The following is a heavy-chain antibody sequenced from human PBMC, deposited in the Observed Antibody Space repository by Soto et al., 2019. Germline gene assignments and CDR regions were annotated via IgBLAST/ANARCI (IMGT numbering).Heavy chain of an antibody. CDR1: GGSMSNYSYC. CDR2: ICYSGNT. D-gene: IGHD3-3*01. J-gene: IGHJ4*02. CDR3: VRRIGNYDFFDY. V-gene: IGHV4-39*01. Sequence: QLQLQESGPGLVKPSETLSLTCTVSGGSMSNYSYCGDWIRQPPGKGLDWIASICYSGNTYFNPSLKSRVTISVDSSKNQFSLKLSSVTAADTAVYYCVRRIGNYDFFDYWGQGTLVTVSS.